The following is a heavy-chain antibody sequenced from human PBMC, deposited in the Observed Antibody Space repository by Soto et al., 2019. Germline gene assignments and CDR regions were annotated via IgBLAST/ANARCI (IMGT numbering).Heavy chain of an antibody. CDR2: INHSGST. CDR1: GGSFSGYY. V-gene: IGHV4-34*01. Sequence: SETPSLTCAVYGGSFSGYYWSWIRQPPGKGLEWIGEINHSGSTNYNPSLKSRVTISVDTSKNQFSLKLSSVTAADTAVYYCARVPRGSSTSGGMDVWGQGTTVTVSS. CDR3: ARVPRGSSTSGGMDV. J-gene: IGHJ6*02. D-gene: IGHD2-2*01.